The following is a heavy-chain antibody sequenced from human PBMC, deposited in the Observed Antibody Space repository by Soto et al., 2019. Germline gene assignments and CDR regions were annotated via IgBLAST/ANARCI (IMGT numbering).Heavy chain of an antibody. CDR2: IIAYTGNT. J-gene: IGHJ4*02. Sequence: VQLVQSGAEVKKPGASVKVSCKASGYTFTSYGISWVRQAPGKGLEWLGWIIAYTGNTNYAQKRQGRVTMTTDTSTSTAYMELRSLRSDDTAVYYCARFLGYDYVWGSYRYTGYDYWGQGTLVTVSS. CDR1: GYTFTSYG. CDR3: ARFLGYDYVWGSYRYTGYDY. D-gene: IGHD3-16*02. V-gene: IGHV1-18*01.